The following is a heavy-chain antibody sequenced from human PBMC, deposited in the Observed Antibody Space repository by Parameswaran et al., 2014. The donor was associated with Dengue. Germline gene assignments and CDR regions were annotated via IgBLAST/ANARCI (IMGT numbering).Heavy chain of an antibody. V-gene: IGHV3-23*01. Sequence: VRQAPGKGLEWVSAIGGTSGNTFYADSAKGRFTISRDNSRNILYLQMNSLRAEDTAVYYCARWHYVDKSGYYQKFGYWGQGTLVTVSS. D-gene: IGHD3-22*01. CDR2: IGGTSGNT. CDR3: ARWHYVDKSGYYQKFGY. J-gene: IGHJ4*02.